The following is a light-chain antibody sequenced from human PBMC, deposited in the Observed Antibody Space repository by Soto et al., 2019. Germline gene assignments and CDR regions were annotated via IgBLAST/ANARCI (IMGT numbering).Light chain of an antibody. CDR1: QSLSDS. CDR3: QQIYNSPMST. V-gene: IGKV1-39*01. J-gene: IGKJ2*01. CDR2: AAS. Sequence: DIQMTQSPSSLSASVGDRVTITCRASQSLSDSLNWYQQKPGKAPKLLIYAASTLESGVPSRFSGSGSGTDFTLTISSLQPEDFATYYCQQIYNSPMSTFGQGTKLEIK.